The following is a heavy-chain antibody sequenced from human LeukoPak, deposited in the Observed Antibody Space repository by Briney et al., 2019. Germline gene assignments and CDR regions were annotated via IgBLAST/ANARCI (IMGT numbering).Heavy chain of an antibody. Sequence: ASVKVSFKASGYTFTGYYIHWVRQAPGQGREWVGWINPKTGGTNYAQKFLDRVTMTTDMSISTAYMELIRLRSRDTAVYFCARGSSKYIFGYYMDVWGKGTTIIVSS. CDR2: INPKTGGT. V-gene: IGHV1-2*02. D-gene: IGHD4-11*01. CDR1: GYTFTGYY. J-gene: IGHJ6*03. CDR3: ARGSSKYIFGYYMDV.